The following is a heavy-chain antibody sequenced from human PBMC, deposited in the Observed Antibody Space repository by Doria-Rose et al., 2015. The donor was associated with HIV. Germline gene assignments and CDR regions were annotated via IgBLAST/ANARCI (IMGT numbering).Heavy chain of an antibody. D-gene: IGHD1-26*01. J-gene: IGHJ2*01. CDR3: TREPGPTELRFFDL. Sequence: LVRPGWSRRLSFAASGFTFITYSMNWVRQAPGKGLEWVSSISSDSNYIYYTDSLKGRFIISRDNAKNALFLQMNDLRIEDTGVYYCTREPGPTELRFFDLWGRGTLVTVSS. CDR2: ISSDSNYI. CDR1: GFTFITYS. V-gene: IGHV3-21*03.